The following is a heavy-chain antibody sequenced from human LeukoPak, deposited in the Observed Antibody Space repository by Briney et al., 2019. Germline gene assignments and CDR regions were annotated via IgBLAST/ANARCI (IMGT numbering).Heavy chain of an antibody. CDR3: TGAGGYDYYYYYGMDV. J-gene: IGHJ6*02. V-gene: IGHV4-4*07. CDR1: GGSTITYY. D-gene: IGHD5-12*01. CDR2: IYTRVST. Sequence: PSETLSLTCTDPGGSTITYYWRSIRPPAREGLEWIGRIYTRVSTTYNPSLKSRVTMSVDTSNNQFSLNLNSVTAAPTAVPYCTGAGGYDYYYYYGMDVLGQGTTVTVSS.